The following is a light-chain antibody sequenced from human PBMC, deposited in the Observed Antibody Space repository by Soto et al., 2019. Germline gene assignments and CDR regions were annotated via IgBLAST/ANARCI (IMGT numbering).Light chain of an antibody. Sequence: DIQMTQSPSSLSASVGDRVTITCRASQSISSYLNWYQQKPGKAPKLLIYAASSLQSGVPSRFSGSASGTEFTLTISSLQPEDSAVYYCQQSHSSPLSFGGGTKVDIK. V-gene: IGKV1-39*01. CDR2: AAS. J-gene: IGKJ4*01. CDR1: QSISSY. CDR3: QQSHSSPLS.